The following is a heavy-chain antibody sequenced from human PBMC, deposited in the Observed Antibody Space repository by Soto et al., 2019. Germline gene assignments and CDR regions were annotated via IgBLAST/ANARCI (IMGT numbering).Heavy chain of an antibody. CDR2: IYWNDDK. CDR1: GFSLSTSGVG. Sequence: SGPTLVNPTQTLTLTCTFSGFSLSTSGVGVGWIRQPPGKALDWLALIYWNDDKRYSPSLKSRLTITKDTSKNQVVLTMTNMDPVDTATYYCAHRYYDFWSGYAFDPWGQGTLVTVSS. D-gene: IGHD3-3*01. V-gene: IGHV2-5*01. CDR3: AHRYYDFWSGYAFDP. J-gene: IGHJ5*02.